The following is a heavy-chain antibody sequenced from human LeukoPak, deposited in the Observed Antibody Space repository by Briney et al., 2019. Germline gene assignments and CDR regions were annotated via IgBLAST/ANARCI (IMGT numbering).Heavy chain of an antibody. V-gene: IGHV3-11*03. CDR3: ARRMTSVTAFDY. D-gene: IGHD4-17*01. CDR2: ISSSSTYT. Sequence: GGSLRLSCAASGFTFSDYYMSWMRQAPGKGLEWVSHISSSSTYTNYADSVKGRFTISRDSARNSLYLQMSSLRADDTAVYYCARRMTSVTAFDYWGQGTLVTVSS. J-gene: IGHJ4*02. CDR1: GFTFSDYY.